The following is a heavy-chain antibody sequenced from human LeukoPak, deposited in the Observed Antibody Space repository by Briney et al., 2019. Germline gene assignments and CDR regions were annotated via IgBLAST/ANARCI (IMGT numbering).Heavy chain of an antibody. J-gene: IGHJ4*02. Sequence: ASVKVSCKASGYTFTGYYMHWVRQAPGQGLEWMGWINPNSGGTNYAQKFQGWVTMTRDTSISTAYMELSRLRSDDTAVYYCARVGDLGDSSGSGFDYWGQGTLVTVSS. CDR2: INPNSGGT. CDR3: ARVGDLGDSSGSGFDY. V-gene: IGHV1-2*04. CDR1: GYTFTGYY. D-gene: IGHD3-22*01.